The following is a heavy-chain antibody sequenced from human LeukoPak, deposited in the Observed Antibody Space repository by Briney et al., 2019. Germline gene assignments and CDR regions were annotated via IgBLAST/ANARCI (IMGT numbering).Heavy chain of an antibody. Sequence: SETLSLTCTVSGGSISSYYWSWIRQPPGKRLEWIGEINHSGSTNYNPSLKSRVTISVDTSKNQFSLKLSSVTAADTAVYYCARAFTVTLSFDIRGQGTMVTVSS. D-gene: IGHD4-11*01. CDR2: INHSGST. J-gene: IGHJ3*02. CDR3: ARAFTVTLSFDI. V-gene: IGHV4-34*01. CDR1: GGSISSYY.